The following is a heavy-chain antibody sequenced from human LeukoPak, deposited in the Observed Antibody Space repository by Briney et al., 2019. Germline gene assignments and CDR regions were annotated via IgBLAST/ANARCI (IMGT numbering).Heavy chain of an antibody. J-gene: IGHJ4*02. CDR2: INWNGGST. Sequence: GGSLRLSCRGSGVKFDDYGVTWVRQAPGKGLEWVSGINWNGGSTGYADSVKGRFTISRDNAKNSLYLQMNSLRAEDTALYYCARGGFGGSSDYWGQGTLVTVSS. D-gene: IGHD2-15*01. CDR1: GVKFDDYG. CDR3: ARGGFGGSSDY. V-gene: IGHV3-20*04.